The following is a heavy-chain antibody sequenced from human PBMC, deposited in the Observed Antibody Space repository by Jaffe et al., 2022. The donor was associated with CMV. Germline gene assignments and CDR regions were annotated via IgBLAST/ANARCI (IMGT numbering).Heavy chain of an antibody. CDR2: ISSSGSTI. V-gene: IGHV3-11*01. CDR1: GFTFSDYY. Sequence: QVQLVESGGGLVKPGGSLRLSCAASGFTFSDYYMSWIRQAPGKGLEWVSYISSSGSTIYYADSVKGRFTISRDNAKNSLYLQMNSLRAEDTAVYYCARDHCSSTSCSGYYYYGMDVWGQGTTVTVSS. CDR3: ARDHCSSTSCSGYYYYGMDV. D-gene: IGHD2-2*01. J-gene: IGHJ6*02.